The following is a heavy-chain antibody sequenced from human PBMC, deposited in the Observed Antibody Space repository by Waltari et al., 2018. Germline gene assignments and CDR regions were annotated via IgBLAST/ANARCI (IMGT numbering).Heavy chain of an antibody. D-gene: IGHD6-19*01. CDR1: GGSFSGYY. J-gene: IGHJ5*02. Sequence: QVQLQQWGAGLLKPSETLSLTCAVYGGSFSGYYWSWIRQPPGKGLEWIGEINHSGRTNYNPPRKSRVTISVDTSKNQFSLKLSSVTAADTAVYYCARVRGYSSGLSFDPWGQGTLVTVSS. CDR2: INHSGRT. CDR3: ARVRGYSSGLSFDP. V-gene: IGHV4-34*01.